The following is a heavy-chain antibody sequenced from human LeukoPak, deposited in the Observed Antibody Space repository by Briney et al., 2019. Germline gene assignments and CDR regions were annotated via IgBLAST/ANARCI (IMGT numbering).Heavy chain of an antibody. CDR1: GFTFSSYA. V-gene: IGHV3-64*01. D-gene: IGHD4-17*01. Sequence: GGSLRLSCAASGFTFSSYAMHWVRQAPGKGLEYVSAISSNGGSTYYANSVKGRFTISRDNSKNTLYLQMGSLRAEDMAVYYCARVGDYGLRYWGQGTLVTVSS. CDR3: ARVGDYGLRY. CDR2: ISSNGGST. J-gene: IGHJ4*02.